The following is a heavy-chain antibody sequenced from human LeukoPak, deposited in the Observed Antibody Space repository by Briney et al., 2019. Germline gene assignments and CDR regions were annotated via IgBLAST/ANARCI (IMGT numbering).Heavy chain of an antibody. CDR1: GFTFDDYG. D-gene: IGHD5-18*01. Sequence: GGSLRLSCAASGFTFDDYGMSWVRQAPGQGLEWVSGINWNGGSTAYADSVKGRFTISRDNAKNSLYLQMNSLRAEDTALYYCARYVDTARRPSDAFDIWGQGTMVTVSS. J-gene: IGHJ3*02. CDR3: ARYVDTARRPSDAFDI. CDR2: INWNGGST. V-gene: IGHV3-20*04.